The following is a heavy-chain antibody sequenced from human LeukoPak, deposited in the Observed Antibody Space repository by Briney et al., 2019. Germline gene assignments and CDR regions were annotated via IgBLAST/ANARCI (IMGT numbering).Heavy chain of an antibody. CDR1: GFTFSRHW. CDR3: AKAKYDYGDPVGWFDP. D-gene: IGHD4-17*01. V-gene: IGHV3-7*03. CDR2: MNQDGSAL. J-gene: IGHJ5*02. Sequence: GGSLRLSCAASGFTFSRHWMSWVRQAPGKGLERVAHMNQDGSALYYIDSVKGRFTISRDNSKNTPYLQMNSLRAEDTAVYYCAKAKYDYGDPVGWFDPWGQGTLVTVSS.